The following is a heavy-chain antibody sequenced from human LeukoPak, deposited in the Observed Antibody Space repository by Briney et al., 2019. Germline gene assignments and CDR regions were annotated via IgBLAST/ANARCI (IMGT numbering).Heavy chain of an antibody. CDR1: GFTVSNNF. D-gene: IGHD5-12*01. CDR3: ARGAMATTDPIRLSDY. Sequence: GGSLRLSCAASGFTVSNNFMSWVRQAPGKGLEWVSVIYGGGTTYYADSVKGRFTISKDNSKNTLYLQMNSLRAEDTAVYYCARGAMATTDPIRLSDYWGQGALVTVSS. J-gene: IGHJ4*02. CDR2: IYGGGTT. V-gene: IGHV3-66*01.